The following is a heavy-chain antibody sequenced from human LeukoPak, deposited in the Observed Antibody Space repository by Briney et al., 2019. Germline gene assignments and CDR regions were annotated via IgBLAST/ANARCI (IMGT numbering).Heavy chain of an antibody. Sequence: GGSLRLSYAASGFTFSSYAMHWVRQAPGKGLEWVAVISYDGSNKYYADSVKGRFTISRDNSKNTLYLQMNSLRAEDTAVYYCARDQKLGELNPPHYYYGMDVWGQGTTVTVSS. CDR3: ARDQKLGELNPPHYYYGMDV. D-gene: IGHD3-10*01. CDR2: ISYDGSNK. V-gene: IGHV3-30*04. J-gene: IGHJ6*02. CDR1: GFTFSSYA.